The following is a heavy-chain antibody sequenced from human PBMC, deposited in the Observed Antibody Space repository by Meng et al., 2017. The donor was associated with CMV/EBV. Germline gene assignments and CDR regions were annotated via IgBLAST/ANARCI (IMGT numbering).Heavy chain of an antibody. Sequence: PETLSLTCTVSGGSISSYYWSWTRQPPGKGLEWTGYIYYSGSTNYNPSLKSRVTISVDTSRNQFSLKLGSVTAADTAVYCCARDSRGHGEEFDPWGQGTLVTVSS. J-gene: IGHJ5*02. CDR1: GGSISSYY. V-gene: IGHV4-59*01. CDR3: ARDSRGHGEEFDP. CDR2: IYYSGST.